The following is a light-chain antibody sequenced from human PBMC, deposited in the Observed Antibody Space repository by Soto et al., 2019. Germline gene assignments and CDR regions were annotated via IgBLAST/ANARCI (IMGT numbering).Light chain of an antibody. J-gene: IGKJ5*01. CDR3: QQYNNWLIT. CDR1: QSVSGN. V-gene: IGKV3-15*01. Sequence: EMVMTQSPATLSVSPGERATLSCRASQSVSGNLAWYQQKPGQAPRLLIYGASTRATGIPARFSGSGSATEFTLTISSLQSEDFAVYYGQQYNNWLITFGQGTRLEIK. CDR2: GAS.